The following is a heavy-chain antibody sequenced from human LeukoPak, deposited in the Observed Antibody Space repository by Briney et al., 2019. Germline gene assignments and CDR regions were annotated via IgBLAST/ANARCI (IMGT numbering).Heavy chain of an antibody. J-gene: IGHJ3*02. V-gene: IGHV4-39*07. D-gene: IGHD3-22*01. CDR3: ARGFKVVVISRLGGPAFDI. CDR1: GGSISSGGYY. CDR2: INHSGST. Sequence: PSETLSLTCTVSGGSISSGGYYWSWIRQHPGKGLEWIGEINHSGSTNYNPSLKSRVTISVDTSKNQSSLKLSSVAAADTAVYYCARGFKVVVISRLGGPAFDIWGQGTMVTVSS.